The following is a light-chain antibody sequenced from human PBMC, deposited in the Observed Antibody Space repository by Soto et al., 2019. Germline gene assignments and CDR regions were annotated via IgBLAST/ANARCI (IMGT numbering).Light chain of an antibody. CDR1: SSDPGGYNY. Sequence: QSVLTQPPSASGSPGQSVTISCSGTSSDPGGYNYVSWYQQHPGKAPKLMIFEVNKRPSGVLDRFSGSKSGNTASLTVSGLQAEDEADYYCSSYAGSNNLVFGGGTKLTVL. CDR3: SSYAGSNNLV. V-gene: IGLV2-8*01. CDR2: EVN. J-gene: IGLJ2*01.